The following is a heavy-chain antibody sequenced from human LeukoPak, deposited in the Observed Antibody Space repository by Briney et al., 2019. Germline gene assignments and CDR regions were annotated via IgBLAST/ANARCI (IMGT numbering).Heavy chain of an antibody. D-gene: IGHD3-22*01. J-gene: IGHJ4*02. CDR3: AREALWDYDSSGYVDY. CDR2: LSGSGGST. CDR1: GFIFNKHA. V-gene: IGHV3-23*01. Sequence: GSLRLSCAASGFIFNKHAMSWVRQAPGKGLEWVSGLSGSGGSTDYAASVKGRFTISSDNSKNTLYLHMNRLGAGGTAGYYWAREALWDYDSSGYVDYWGQGTLVTVSS.